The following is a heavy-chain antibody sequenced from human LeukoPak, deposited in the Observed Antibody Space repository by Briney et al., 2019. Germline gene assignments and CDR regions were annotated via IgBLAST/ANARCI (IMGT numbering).Heavy chain of an antibody. V-gene: IGHV3-21*06. CDR1: GFTFSTYK. J-gene: IGHJ4*02. CDR3: ARVGQGYYDY. Sequence: PGGSLRLSCEASGFTFSTYKMNWVRQAPGKGLEWVSFISSSSNYIYHADSVKGRFTISRDNAKNSLYLQMNSLRAEDTAVYYCARVGQGYYDYWGQGALVIVSS. CDR2: ISSSSNYI.